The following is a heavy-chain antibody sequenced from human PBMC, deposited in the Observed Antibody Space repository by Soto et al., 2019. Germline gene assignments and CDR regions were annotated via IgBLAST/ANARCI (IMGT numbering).Heavy chain of an antibody. CDR2: IYYSGST. J-gene: IGHJ4*02. CDR3: ARVAIYYYDHPEIFDF. D-gene: IGHD3-22*01. Sequence: SETLSLTCTVSGGSISSYYWSWIRQPPGKGLEWIGYIYYSGSTNYNPSLKSRVTISVDTSKNQFSLKLSSVTAADTAVYYCARVAIYYYDHPEIFDFWGQGTLVTVSS. CDR1: GGSISSYY. V-gene: IGHV4-59*01.